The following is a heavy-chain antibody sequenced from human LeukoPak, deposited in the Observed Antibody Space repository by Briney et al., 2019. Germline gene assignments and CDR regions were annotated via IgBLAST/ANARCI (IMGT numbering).Heavy chain of an antibody. CDR1: GFTFTMFG. D-gene: IGHD3-3*01. J-gene: IGHJ3*02. CDR3: ARPYDFGRGPPGDAFDT. Sequence: GGSLRLSGAASGFTFTMFGMNWVRQAPGKGLVGVSYIDARSGIFYCADSGQGRFTMYRDDGKDSVVLRMDRLVDGDTAVYYCARPYDFGRGPPGDAFDTWGQGTLVTV. V-gene: IGHV3-48*02. CDR2: IDARSGIF.